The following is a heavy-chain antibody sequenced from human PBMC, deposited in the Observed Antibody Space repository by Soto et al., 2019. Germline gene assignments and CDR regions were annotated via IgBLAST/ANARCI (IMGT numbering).Heavy chain of an antibody. J-gene: IGHJ2*01. CDR2: ISYDGSNK. Sequence: LRLSCAASGFTFSSYGMHWVRQAPGKGLEWVAVISYDGSNKYYADSVKGRFTISRDNSKNTLYLQMNSLRAEDTAVYYCAKGGVYGDYVPRYFDLWGRGTLVTVSS. V-gene: IGHV3-30*18. CDR1: GFTFSSYG. D-gene: IGHD4-17*01. CDR3: AKGGVYGDYVPRYFDL.